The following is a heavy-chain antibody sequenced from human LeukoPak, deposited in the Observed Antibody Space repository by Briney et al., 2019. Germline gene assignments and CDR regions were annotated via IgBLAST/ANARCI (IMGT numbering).Heavy chain of an antibody. CDR2: IYTSGST. CDR1: GGSISSYY. J-gene: IGHJ4*02. D-gene: IGHD3-10*01. CDR3: AKDSLLLLWSY. Sequence: SETLSLTCTVSGGSISSYYWSWIRQPAGKGLEWIGRIYTSGSTTYNPSLKSRVTMSVDTSKNQFSLKLSSVTAADTAVYYCAKDSLLLLWSYWGQGTLVTVSS. V-gene: IGHV4-4*07.